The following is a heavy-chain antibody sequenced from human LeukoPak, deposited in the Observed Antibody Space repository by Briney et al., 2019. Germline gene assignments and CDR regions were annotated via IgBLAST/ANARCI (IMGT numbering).Heavy chain of an antibody. J-gene: IGHJ4*02. V-gene: IGHV4-59*08. CDR1: GDSISNYY. CDR3: ARRKAKTPNYFDY. Sequence: SETLPLTCTVSGDSISNYYWTWIRQPPGKGLEWIGYIYYSGDTNYNPSLKSRVTISLDTSKNQFSLKPTSVTAADTAMYYCARRKAKTPNYFDYWGQGALVTVSS. CDR2: IYYSGDT.